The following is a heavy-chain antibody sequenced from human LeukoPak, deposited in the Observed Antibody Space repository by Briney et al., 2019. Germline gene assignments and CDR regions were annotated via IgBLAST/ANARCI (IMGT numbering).Heavy chain of an antibody. CDR2: IYFIGNT. CDR3: ARQYTSSWAIFDY. V-gene: IGHV4-39*01. Sequence: SSETLSLTCTVSGGSISSSNYYWGWIRQPPGKGLEWIGTIYFIGNTYYNPSLRSRVTISLDTSKNQFSLKLSSVTAADTAVYYCARQYTSSWAIFDYWGQGALVTVSS. CDR1: GGSISSSNYY. J-gene: IGHJ4*02. D-gene: IGHD6-13*01.